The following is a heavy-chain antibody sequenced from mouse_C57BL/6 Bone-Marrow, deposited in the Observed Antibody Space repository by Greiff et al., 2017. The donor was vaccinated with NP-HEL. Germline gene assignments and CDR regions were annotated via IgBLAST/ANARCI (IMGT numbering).Heavy chain of an antibody. D-gene: IGHD2-3*01. CDR1: GYAFTNYL. V-gene: IGHV1-54*01. CDR2: INPGSGGT. CDR3: ARGLLLYFDV. Sequence: QVQLQQSGAELVRPGTSVKVSCKASGYAFTNYLIEWVKQRPGQGLEWIGVINPGSGGTNYNEKFEGKATLTADKSSSTAYMQLSSLTSEDSAVYFCARGLLLYFDVWGTGTTVTVSS. J-gene: IGHJ1*03.